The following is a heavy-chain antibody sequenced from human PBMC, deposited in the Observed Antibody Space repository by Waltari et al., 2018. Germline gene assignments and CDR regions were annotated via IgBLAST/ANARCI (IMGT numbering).Heavy chain of an antibody. CDR3: ANDLYWWTAADY. CDR2: IGSCCET. J-gene: IGHJ4*02. Sequence: VQLLESGGGLIQPGGSLRLSCAASGLVFSTNAMSWVRQSPGKGLEWVSCIGSCCETHYTDSVKGRFTISRDNSKSSLYLQMNSLRAEDTAVYYCANDLYWWTAADYWGQGFLVTFSS. V-gene: IGHV3-23*01. CDR1: GLVFSTNA. D-gene: IGHD6-13*01.